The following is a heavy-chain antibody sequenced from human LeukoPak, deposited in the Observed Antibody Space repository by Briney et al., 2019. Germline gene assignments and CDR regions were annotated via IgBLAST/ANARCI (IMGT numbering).Heavy chain of an antibody. V-gene: IGHV3-15*01. D-gene: IGHD4-11*01. CDR1: GFTFSNAW. CDR3: TTAMKNTVTTVHY. CDR2: IKSKTDGGTT. Sequence: GGSLRLSCAAPGFTFSNAWMSWVRQAPGKGLEWVGRIKSKTDGGTTDYAAPVKGRFSISRDDSKNTLYLQMNSLKTEDTAIYYCTTAMKNTVTTVHYWGQGTLVTVSS. J-gene: IGHJ4*02.